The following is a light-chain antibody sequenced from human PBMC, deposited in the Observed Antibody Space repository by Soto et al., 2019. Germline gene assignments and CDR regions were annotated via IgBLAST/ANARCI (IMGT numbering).Light chain of an antibody. CDR1: QSVSSSY. CDR2: GAS. V-gene: IGKV3-20*01. J-gene: IGKJ1*01. Sequence: EIVLKQSPGTLSVSPGERATLSCRASQSVSSSYLAWYQQKPGQAPRLLIYGASSRATGIPDRFSGSGSGTEFTLTISRLEPEDFAVYYCQQYGSSPWTFGPGTKVDIK. CDR3: QQYGSSPWT.